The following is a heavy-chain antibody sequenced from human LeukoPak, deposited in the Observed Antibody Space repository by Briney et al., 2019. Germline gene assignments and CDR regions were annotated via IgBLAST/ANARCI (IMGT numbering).Heavy chain of an antibody. CDR2: ISYDGSNK. V-gene: IGHV3-30*18. Sequence: GGSLRLSCAASGFTFSSYGMHWVRQAPGKGLEWVAVISYDGSNKYYADSVKGRFTISRDNSKNTLYLQMNSLRAEDTAVYYWAKAPQAAAGAAPDYGGQETLVTVPS. J-gene: IGHJ4*02. CDR3: AKAPQAAAGAAPDY. D-gene: IGHD6-19*01. CDR1: GFTFSSYG.